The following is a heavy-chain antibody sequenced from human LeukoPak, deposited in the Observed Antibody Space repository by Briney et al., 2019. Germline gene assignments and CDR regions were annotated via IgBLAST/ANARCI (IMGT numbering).Heavy chain of an antibody. D-gene: IGHD3-16*02. CDR1: GFTFSDYY. Sequence: GGSLRLSCAASGFTFSDYYMSWIRQAPGKGLEWVANIKQDGSEKYYVDSVKGRFTISRDNAKNSLYLQMNSLRAEDTAVYYRAKDALYDYVWGSYRLDYWGQGTLVTVSS. CDR3: AKDALYDYVWGSYRLDY. J-gene: IGHJ4*02. CDR2: IKQDGSEK. V-gene: IGHV3-7*03.